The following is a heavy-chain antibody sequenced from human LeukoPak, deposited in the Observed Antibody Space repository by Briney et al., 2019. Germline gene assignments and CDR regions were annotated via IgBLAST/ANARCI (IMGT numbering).Heavy chain of an antibody. Sequence: GGSLRLSCAASGFTFDDFGMSWVRDASGKGLEWGSGDHWSGGSTGYADSAKGRFTISRDNAKNSLYLQVKSLRADDTALYYCARGTQQWLAPFDYCGQGTLVTVSS. CDR2: DHWSGGST. CDR1: GFTFDDFG. CDR3: ARGTQQWLAPFDY. V-gene: IGHV3-20*04. J-gene: IGHJ4*02. D-gene: IGHD6-19*01.